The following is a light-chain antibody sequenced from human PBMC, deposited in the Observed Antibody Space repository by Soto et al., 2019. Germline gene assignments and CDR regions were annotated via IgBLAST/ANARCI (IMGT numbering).Light chain of an antibody. J-gene: IGLJ2*01. V-gene: IGLV3-21*02. CDR3: QVWDSSSDHRVV. Sequence: SSELTQARSVSVAPGQTARITCGGNNIAIKSVHWYQQKPGQAPVLVVYDDGDRPSGIPERFSGSNSGNTATLTITRVEAGDEADYHCQVWDSSSDHRVVFGGGTKLTVL. CDR2: DDG. CDR1: NIAIKS.